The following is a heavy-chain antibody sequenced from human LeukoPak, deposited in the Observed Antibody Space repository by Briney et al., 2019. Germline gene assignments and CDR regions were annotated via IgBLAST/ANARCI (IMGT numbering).Heavy chain of an antibody. D-gene: IGHD4-23*01. V-gene: IGHV1-2*02. CDR2: INPNSGGT. CDR1: GYTFTSYY. CDR3: SRTVVAKKLDY. Sequence: GASVKVSCKASGYTFTSYYMHWVRQAPGQGLEWMGWINPNSGGTNYAQKFQGRVTMTRDTSISTAYMELSRLRSDDTAVDYCSRTVVAKKLDYWGQGTLVTVSS. J-gene: IGHJ4*02.